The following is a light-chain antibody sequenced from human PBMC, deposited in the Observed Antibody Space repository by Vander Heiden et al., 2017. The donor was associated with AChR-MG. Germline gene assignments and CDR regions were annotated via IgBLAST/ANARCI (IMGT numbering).Light chain of an antibody. Sequence: IVITQSPLSLPVTPGEPASIACRSSQSLRQSNGYNYLDWYLQKPGQSPQLLIYLGSNRASGVPDRFSGSGSGTDFTLKISRVETEDVGVYYCMQSLQTPRTFGQGTKVEIK. V-gene: IGKV2-28*01. CDR2: LGS. J-gene: IGKJ1*01. CDR3: MQSLQTPRT. CDR1: QSLRQSNGYNY.